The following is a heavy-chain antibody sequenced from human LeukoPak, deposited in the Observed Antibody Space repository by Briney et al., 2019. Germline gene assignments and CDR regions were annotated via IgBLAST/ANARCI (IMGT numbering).Heavy chain of an antibody. D-gene: IGHD7-27*01. CDR1: EFTFSSYG. CDR2: ISGGGDRT. CDR3: AKDGNWARFEN. J-gene: IGHJ4*02. Sequence: GGTLRLSCTASEFTFSSYGMSWVRQAPGKGLEWVSGISGGGDRTYFADSVKGRFTISRDNSKNTLYLQMTSPRAEDTAAYYCAKDGNWARFENWGQGTLVTVSS. V-gene: IGHV3-23*01.